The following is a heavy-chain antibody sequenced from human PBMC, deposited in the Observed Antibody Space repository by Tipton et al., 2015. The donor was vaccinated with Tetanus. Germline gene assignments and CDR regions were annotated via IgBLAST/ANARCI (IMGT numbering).Heavy chain of an antibody. D-gene: IGHD1-1*01. CDR1: GVSIGNGGYS. CDR3: VRAPYNSPGKYYFDY. CDR2: TYHTGGT. J-gene: IGHJ4*02. V-gene: IGHV4-30-2*01. Sequence: TLSLTCAVSGVSIGNGGYSWNWIRQPAGKGLEWIGYTYHTGGTYYNPSLKSRVTISVDRSSDQFSLRLTSVTAADTAIYYCVRAPYNSPGKYYFDYWGQGTLVTVSS.